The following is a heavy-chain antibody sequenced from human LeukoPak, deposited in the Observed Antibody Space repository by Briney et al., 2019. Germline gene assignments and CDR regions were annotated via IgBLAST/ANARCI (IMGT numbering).Heavy chain of an antibody. V-gene: IGHV1-8*02. CDR1: GYTFTSYG. CDR3: ARGLAAGQRYVLKYNWFDP. CDR2: MNPNSGNT. Sequence: GASVKVSCKASGYTFTSYGISWVRQAPGQGLEWMGWMNPNSGNTGYAQKFQGRVTMTRNTSISTAYMELSSLRSEDTAVYYCARGLAAGQRYVLKYNWFDPWGQGTLVTVSS. D-gene: IGHD6-13*01. J-gene: IGHJ5*02.